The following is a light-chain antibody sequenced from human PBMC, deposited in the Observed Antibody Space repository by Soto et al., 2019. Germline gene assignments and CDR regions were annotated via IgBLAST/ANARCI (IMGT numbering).Light chain of an antibody. V-gene: IGKV3-20*01. Sequence: EIVMTQSPATLSVSPGEGATLSCRASQGIGDTLAWYQQKPGQAPRLLIYGASSRATGIPDRFSGSGSGTDFTLTIGRLEPEDFAVYYCLQYGSLPRTFGQGTKVDI. J-gene: IGKJ1*01. CDR1: QGIGDT. CDR3: LQYGSLPRT. CDR2: GAS.